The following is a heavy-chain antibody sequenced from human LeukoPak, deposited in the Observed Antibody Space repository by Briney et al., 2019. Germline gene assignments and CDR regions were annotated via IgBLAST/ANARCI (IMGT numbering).Heavy chain of an antibody. V-gene: IGHV4-38-2*02. CDR2: IYHSGST. D-gene: IGHD4-17*01. J-gene: IGHJ5*02. CDR1: GYSISSGYY. CDR3: ARDLVYDYGDYGVDP. Sequence: SETLSLTCTVSGYSISSGYYWGWIRQPPGKGLEWIGSIYHSGSTYYNPSLKSRVTISVDTSKNQFSLKPSSVTAADTAVYYCARDLVYDYGDYGVDPWGQGTLVTVSS.